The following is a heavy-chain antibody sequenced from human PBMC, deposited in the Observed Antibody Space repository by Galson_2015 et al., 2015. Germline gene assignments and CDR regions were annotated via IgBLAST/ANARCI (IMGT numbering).Heavy chain of an antibody. D-gene: IGHD5-24*01. CDR1: GFTFSSYS. V-gene: IGHV3-48*02. J-gene: IGHJ4*02. CDR2: ISSSSSTI. Sequence: SLRLSCAASGFTFSSYSMNWVRQAPGKGLEWVSYISSSSSTIYYADSVKGRFTISRDNAKNSLYLQMNSLRDEDTAVYYCARDARGRWLQLRAPYYFDYWGQGTLVTVSS. CDR3: ARDARGRWLQLRAPYYFDY.